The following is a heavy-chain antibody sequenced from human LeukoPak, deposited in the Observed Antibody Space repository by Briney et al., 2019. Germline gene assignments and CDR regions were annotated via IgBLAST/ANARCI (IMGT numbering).Heavy chain of an antibody. J-gene: IGHJ4*02. CDR1: GYSFTSYW. V-gene: IGHV5-51*01. CDR3: ARGGDSGYDWFHYAY. CDR2: IYPGDSDT. D-gene: IGHD5-12*01. Sequence: SGESLKISCKGSGYSFTSYWIGWVRQMPGKGLEWMGIIYPGDSDTRYSPSFQGQVTISADKSISTAYLQWSSLKASDTAMYYCARGGDSGYDWFHYAYWGQGTLVTVSS.